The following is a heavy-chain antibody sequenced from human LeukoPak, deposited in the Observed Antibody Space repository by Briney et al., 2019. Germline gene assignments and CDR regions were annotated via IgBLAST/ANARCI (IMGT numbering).Heavy chain of an antibody. D-gene: IGHD3-22*01. V-gene: IGHV5-51*01. CDR3: ARISYYYDSSGYYYSYYFGY. CDR2: IYPGDSDT. CDR1: GYSFTSYW. Sequence: GESLKISCKGSGYSFTSYWIGWVRQMPGKGLEWMGIIYPGDSDTRYSPSFQGQVTISADKSISTAYLQWSSLKASDTAMYYCARISYYYDSSGYYYSYYFGYWGQGTLVTVSS. J-gene: IGHJ4*02.